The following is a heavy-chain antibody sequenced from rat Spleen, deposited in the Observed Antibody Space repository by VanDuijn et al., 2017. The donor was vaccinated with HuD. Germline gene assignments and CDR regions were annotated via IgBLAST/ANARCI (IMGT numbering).Heavy chain of an antibody. CDR1: GFTFNNYW. CDR3: ATHKRYSSYPFDY. V-gene: IGHV5-31*01. J-gene: IGHJ2*01. D-gene: IGHD1-8*01. Sequence: EVQLVESGGGLVQPGRSLKLSCVASGFTFNNYWMTWVRQAPGMGLEWVASISNARGITYYPDSVKGRFTISRDIANSTLYLRMDSLRSEDTATYYCATHKRYSSYPFDYWGQGVMVTVSS. CDR2: ISNARGIT.